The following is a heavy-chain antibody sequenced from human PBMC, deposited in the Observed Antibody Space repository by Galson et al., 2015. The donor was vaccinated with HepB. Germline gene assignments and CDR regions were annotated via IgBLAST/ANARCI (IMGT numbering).Heavy chain of an antibody. D-gene: IGHD4-17*01. CDR3: AKDATYYDYGDSYFDY. V-gene: IGHV3-23*01. Sequence: SLRLSCAASGFTFNTYAMSWVRQAPGKGLEWVSAISASGISTYYADSVRGRFAISRDNSKNTVYLQMNIVGAEDTAVYYCAKDATYYDYGDSYFDYWGQGTLVTVST. CDR2: ISASGIST. J-gene: IGHJ4*02. CDR1: GFTFNTYA.